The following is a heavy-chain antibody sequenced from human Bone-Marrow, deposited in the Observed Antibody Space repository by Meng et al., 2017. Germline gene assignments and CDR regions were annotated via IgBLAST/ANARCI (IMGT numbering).Heavy chain of an antibody. Sequence: SETLSLTCAISGDSVSSNSAAWNWIRQSPSRGLEWLGRTYYRSKWYNDYAVSVKSRITINPDTSKNQFSLQLNSVTPEDTAVYYCARDRYYYDSSGYYYGRVLKHDAFDIWGQGTMVTVSS. CDR1: GDSVSSNSAA. D-gene: IGHD3-22*01. J-gene: IGHJ3*02. CDR2: TYYRSKWYN. CDR3: ARDRYYYDSSGYYYGRVLKHDAFDI. V-gene: IGHV6-1*01.